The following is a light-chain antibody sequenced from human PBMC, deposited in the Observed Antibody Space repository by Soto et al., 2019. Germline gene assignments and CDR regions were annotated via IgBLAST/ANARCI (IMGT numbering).Light chain of an antibody. CDR3: QQYGSWT. CDR1: QSFSSSY. Sequence: EIVLTQSPGTLSLSPGERATLSCRASQSFSSSYLAWYQQKPGQAPRLLIYGASSRATGIPDRFSGSGSGTDFTLTISRLEPEDFAVYYCQQYGSWTFGQGTKVDI. CDR2: GAS. J-gene: IGKJ1*01. V-gene: IGKV3-20*01.